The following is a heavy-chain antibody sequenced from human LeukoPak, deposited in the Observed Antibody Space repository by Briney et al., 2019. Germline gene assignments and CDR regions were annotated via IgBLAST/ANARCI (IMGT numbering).Heavy chain of an antibody. D-gene: IGHD2-8*01. CDR1: GFTFSSQA. J-gene: IGHJ4*02. V-gene: IGHV3-30*04. Sequence: PGGSLRLSCAASGFTFSSQAMHWVRQAPGKGLEWVAVIIHDGSNKNFADSVKGRFTISRDNAKNTLYLQMNSLRAEDTAVYYCAREYCRNGACYFDYWGQGTLVTVSS. CDR2: IIHDGSNK. CDR3: AREYCRNGACYFDY.